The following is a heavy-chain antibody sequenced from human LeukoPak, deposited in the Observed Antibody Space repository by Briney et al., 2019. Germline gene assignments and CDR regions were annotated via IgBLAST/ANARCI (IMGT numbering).Heavy chain of an antibody. Sequence: GGSLRLSCAASGFTFSSYSMNWVRQAPGKGLEWVSYISSSSSTIYYADSVKGRFTISRDNAKNSLYLQMNSLRAEDTAVYYCARDRVYGWGLITGTTEDFDYWGQGTLVTVSS. CDR1: GFTFSSYS. D-gene: IGHD1-7*01. CDR3: ARDRVYGWGLITGTTEDFDY. J-gene: IGHJ4*02. V-gene: IGHV3-48*04. CDR2: ISSSSSTI.